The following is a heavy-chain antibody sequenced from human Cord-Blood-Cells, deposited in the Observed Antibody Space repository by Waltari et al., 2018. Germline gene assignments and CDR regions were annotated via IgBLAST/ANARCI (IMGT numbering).Heavy chain of an antibody. Sequence: QLQLQESGPGLVKPSETLSLTCTVSGGSISSSSYYWGWIRQPPGKGLEWIGSIYYSGSTDYNPSLKSRVTISVDTSKNQFSLKLSSVTAADTAVYYCARHPHLNWFDPWGQGTLVTVSS. J-gene: IGHJ5*02. V-gene: IGHV4-39*01. CDR3: ARHPHLNWFDP. D-gene: IGHD3-3*02. CDR1: GGSISSSSYY. CDR2: IYYSGST.